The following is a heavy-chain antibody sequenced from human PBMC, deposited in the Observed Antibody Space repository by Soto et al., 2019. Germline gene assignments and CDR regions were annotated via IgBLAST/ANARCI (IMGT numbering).Heavy chain of an antibody. CDR1: GGSINSGGYF. CDR3: ARAKGRSLFDN. J-gene: IGHJ4*02. CDR2: MYNSGTT. D-gene: IGHD1-26*01. V-gene: IGHV4-31*03. Sequence: SESLSLTCTVSGGSINSGGYFWTWVRQHPGKGLEWIGYMYNSGTTYYTSSLKSRVNISGDTSKNQFSLRLSSVTAADTAVYYCARAKGRSLFDNWGQGTLVTVSS.